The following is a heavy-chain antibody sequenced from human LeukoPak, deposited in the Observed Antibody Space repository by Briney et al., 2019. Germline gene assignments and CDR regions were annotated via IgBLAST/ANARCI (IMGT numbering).Heavy chain of an antibody. V-gene: IGHV3-30*18. CDR1: GFTFNNYG. CDR3: AKDNYDSSGYISDAKYYYYMDV. Sequence: GGSLRLSCAASGFTFNNYGMYWVRQAPGKGLEWVAVISYDGPNKYYADSVKGRFTISRDNSKNTQYLQMKSLRAEDTAVYYCAKDNYDSSGYISDAKYYYYMDVWGKGTTVTISS. D-gene: IGHD3-22*01. J-gene: IGHJ6*03. CDR2: ISYDGPNK.